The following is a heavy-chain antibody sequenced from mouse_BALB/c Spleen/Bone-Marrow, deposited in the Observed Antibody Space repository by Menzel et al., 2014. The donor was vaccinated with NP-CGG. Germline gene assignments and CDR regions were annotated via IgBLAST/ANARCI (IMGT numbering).Heavy chain of an antibody. D-gene: IGHD2-1*01. Sequence: EVQLQQSGTVLARPGASVKMSCKASGYSFXSYWMHWVKQRPGQGLEWIGALHPGKSDTTHNQKFKGKAKLTAVTSASSAYMELSSLTNEDSAVYYCTRETIYYGNPFGYWGQGTLVTVSA. V-gene: IGHV1-5*01. CDR3: TRETIYYGNPFGY. CDR1: GYSFXSYW. CDR2: LHPGKSDT. J-gene: IGHJ3*01.